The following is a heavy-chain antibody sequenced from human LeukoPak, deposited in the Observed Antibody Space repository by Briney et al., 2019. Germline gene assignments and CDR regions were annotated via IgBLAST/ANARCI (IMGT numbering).Heavy chain of an antibody. V-gene: IGHV3-33*01. J-gene: IGHJ4*02. D-gene: IGHD2-21*02. Sequence: PGRSLRLSCAASGFTFSSYGMHWVRQAPGKGLEWVALIWYDGSYKYYADSAKGRFTISRDNSKNTLYLQMNSLRAEDTAVYYCARDDVGSAYCGGDCYPNLDYWGQGTLVTVSS. CDR2: IWYDGSYK. CDR3: ARDDVGSAYCGGDCYPNLDY. CDR1: GFTFSSYG.